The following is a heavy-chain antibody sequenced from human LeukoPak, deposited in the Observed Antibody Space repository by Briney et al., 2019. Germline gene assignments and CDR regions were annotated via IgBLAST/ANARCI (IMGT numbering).Heavy chain of an antibody. J-gene: IGHJ4*02. Sequence: EASVNVSCKASGYTFTGYYIHCVRQTPGQGLEWMGWINPNSGGTNCAQKFQGRVTMTRDTSISTAYMELSRLRSDDTAVYYCARGYSGYALSYFDYWGQGTLVTVSS. D-gene: IGHD5-12*01. CDR1: GYTFTGYY. V-gene: IGHV1-2*02. CDR2: INPNSGGT. CDR3: ARGYSGYALSYFDY.